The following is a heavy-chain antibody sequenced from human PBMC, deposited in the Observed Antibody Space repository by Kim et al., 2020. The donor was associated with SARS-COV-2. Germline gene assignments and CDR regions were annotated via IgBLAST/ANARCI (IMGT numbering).Heavy chain of an antibody. CDR3: ARDRVEKSVRNFQY. D-gene: IGHD3-10*01. CDR2: IKQDGSEK. CDR1: GFTFNKYW. Sequence: GGSLRLSCAASGFTFNKYWMSWVRQAPGKGLEWVANIKQDGSEKYYVDSVKGRFTMSRDNDNNAVYLQMNSLRAEDTAVYYCARDRVEKSVRNFQYWGQGTLVTVSS. V-gene: IGHV3-7*01. J-gene: IGHJ1*01.